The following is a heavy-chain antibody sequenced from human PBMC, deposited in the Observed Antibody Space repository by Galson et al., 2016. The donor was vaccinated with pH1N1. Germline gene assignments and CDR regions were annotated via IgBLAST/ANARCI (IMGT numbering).Heavy chain of an antibody. D-gene: IGHD1-26*01. CDR1: GGSFTNYC. CDR3: AAQTVGATTVFDL. V-gene: IGHV4-34*01. J-gene: IGHJ2*01. Sequence: SETLSLTCAAYGGSFTNYCWTWIRQPPGKGLEWIGEIHHRGSTNDNPSLKSRVTLSMDTSKRQVSLKLTSVTAADTAVYYCAAQTVGATTVFDLWGPGTKVIVSS. CDR2: IHHRGST.